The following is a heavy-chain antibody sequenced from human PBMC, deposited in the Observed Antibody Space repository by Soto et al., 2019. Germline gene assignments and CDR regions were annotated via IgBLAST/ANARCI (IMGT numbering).Heavy chain of an antibody. Sequence: PGGSLRLSCAASGFTFSSYSMNWVRPAPGKGLEWVSYISSSSSTIYYADSVKGRFTISRDNAKNSLYLQMNSLRDEGTAVYYCARDRTTVTDDYYFDYWGQGTLVTVSS. CDR3: ARDRTTVTDDYYFDY. J-gene: IGHJ4*02. V-gene: IGHV3-48*02. CDR1: GFTFSSYS. CDR2: ISSSSSTI. D-gene: IGHD4-17*01.